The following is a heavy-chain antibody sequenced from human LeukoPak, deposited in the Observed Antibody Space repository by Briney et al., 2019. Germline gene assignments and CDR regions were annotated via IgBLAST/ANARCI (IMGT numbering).Heavy chain of an antibody. V-gene: IGHV3-11*01. D-gene: IGHD2-15*01. CDR1: GFTFSDYY. CDR2: ISSSGSTI. CDR3: ARCVARSGGSCYFEF. J-gene: IGHJ4*02. Sequence: PGGTLRLSCAASGFTFSDYYMSWIRQAPGKGLEWVSYISSSGSTIYYADSVKGRFTISRDNAKNSLYLQMNSLRAEDTAVYYCARCVARSGGSCYFEFWGQGTLVTVSS.